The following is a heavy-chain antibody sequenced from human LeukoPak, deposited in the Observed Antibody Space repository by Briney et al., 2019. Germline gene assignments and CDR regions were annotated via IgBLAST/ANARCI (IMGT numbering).Heavy chain of an antibody. Sequence: GESLKISCKGSGYSFTSYWIGWVRQMPGKGLEWMGIIYPGDSDIRYSPSFQGQVTISADKSISTAYLQWSSLKASDTAMYYCVTDYYGSGSYYSQVAFDIWGQGTMVTVSS. CDR3: VTDYYGSGSYYSQVAFDI. V-gene: IGHV5-51*01. CDR2: IYPGDSDI. D-gene: IGHD3-10*01. CDR1: GYSFTSYW. J-gene: IGHJ3*02.